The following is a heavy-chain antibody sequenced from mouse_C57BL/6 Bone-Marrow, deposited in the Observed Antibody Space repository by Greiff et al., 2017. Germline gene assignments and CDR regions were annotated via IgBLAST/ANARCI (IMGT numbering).Heavy chain of an antibody. V-gene: IGHV14-2*01. D-gene: IGHD2-1*01. CDR2: IDPEDGET. CDR1: GFNIKDYY. Sequence: VQLQQSGAELVKPGASVKLSCTASGFNIKDYYMHWVKQRTEQGLEWIGRIDPEDGETKYAPKFPGKATITADTSSNTAYLQLSSLTSEDTAVYYCARRYYGNYVWFAYWGQGTLVTVSA. J-gene: IGHJ3*01. CDR3: ARRYYGNYVWFAY.